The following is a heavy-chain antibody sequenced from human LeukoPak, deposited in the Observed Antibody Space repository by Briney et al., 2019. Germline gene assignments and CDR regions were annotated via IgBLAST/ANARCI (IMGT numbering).Heavy chain of an antibody. CDR1: GYTFTSYD. Sequence: ASVKVSCKASGYTFTSYDINWVRQATGQGLEWMGWMNPNSGNTGYAQKFQGRVTMTRNTSISTAYMELSSLRSEDTAVYYCARGVASGAIDYYHYYGMDVWGQGTTVTVSS. V-gene: IGHV1-8*01. CDR3: ARGVASGAIDYYHYYGMDV. J-gene: IGHJ6*02. CDR2: MNPNSGNT. D-gene: IGHD2-15*01.